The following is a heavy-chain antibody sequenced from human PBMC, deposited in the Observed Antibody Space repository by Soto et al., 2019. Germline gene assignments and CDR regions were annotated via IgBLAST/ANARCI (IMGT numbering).Heavy chain of an antibody. D-gene: IGHD6-13*01. J-gene: IGHJ5*02. Sequence: EVQLLESGGALVPPGGSLRLSCAASGFSFNNYIMHWVRQAPGKGLEWVSGISDTGGSTDYADSVKGRFTISRDNSKNTLFLQMNRLRADDTAMYYCAKAGANSSTWHSNWFDPWGQGTLVTVSS. CDR3: AKAGANSSTWHSNWFDP. CDR1: GFSFNNYI. V-gene: IGHV3-23*01. CDR2: ISDTGGST.